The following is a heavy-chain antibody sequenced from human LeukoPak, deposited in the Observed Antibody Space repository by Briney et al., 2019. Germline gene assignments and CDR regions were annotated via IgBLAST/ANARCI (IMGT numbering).Heavy chain of an antibody. CDR2: IYHSGST. J-gene: IGHJ2*01. CDR1: GGSISSGGYS. Sequence: SQTLSLTCAVSGGSISSGGYSWSWIRQPPGKGLEWIGYIYHSGSTYYNPSLKSRVTISVDRSKNQFSLKLSSVTAADTAVYYCARAPIATVTAYWYFDLWGRGTLVTVSS. V-gene: IGHV4-30-2*01. D-gene: IGHD4-17*01. CDR3: ARAPIATVTAYWYFDL.